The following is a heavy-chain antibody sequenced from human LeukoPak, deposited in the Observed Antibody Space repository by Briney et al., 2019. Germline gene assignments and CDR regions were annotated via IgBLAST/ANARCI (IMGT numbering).Heavy chain of an antibody. CDR1: GFTFSSYW. V-gene: IGHV3-7*01. CDR2: IKQDGSEK. CDR3: ARDSLVDILTGYGGGPYYYYYGMDV. J-gene: IGHJ6*02. Sequence: GGSLRLSCAASGFTFSSYWMSWVRQAPGKGLEWVANIKQDGSEKYYVDSVKGRFAISRDNAKNSLYLQMNSLRAEDTAVYYCARDSLVDILTGYGGGPYYYYYGMDVWGQGTTVTVSS. D-gene: IGHD3-9*01.